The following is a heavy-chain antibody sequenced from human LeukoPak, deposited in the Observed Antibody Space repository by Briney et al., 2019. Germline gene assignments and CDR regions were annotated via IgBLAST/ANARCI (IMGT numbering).Heavy chain of an antibody. D-gene: IGHD7-27*01. Sequence: SETLSLTCTVSGGSISSGSYYWSWIRQPAGKGRVWIGRIYTSGSTNYNPSLKSRVTISVDTSKNQSSLQLSSVAAADTAVYYWARHDWGVVFWYFDLWGRGTLVTVSS. CDR1: GGSISSGSYY. CDR2: IYTSGST. J-gene: IGHJ2*01. CDR3: ARHDWGVVFWYFDL. V-gene: IGHV4-61*02.